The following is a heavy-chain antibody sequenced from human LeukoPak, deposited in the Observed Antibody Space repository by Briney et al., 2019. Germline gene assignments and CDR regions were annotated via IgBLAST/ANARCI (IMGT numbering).Heavy chain of an antibody. J-gene: IGHJ4*02. CDR1: GGSISSGGYY. Sequence: SETLSLTCTVSGGSISSGGYYWSWIRQHPGKGLEWIGEINHSGSTNYNPSLKSRVTISVDTSKNQFSLKLSSVTAADTAVYYCARFGYYYDSSGYYYEFDYWGQGTLVTVSS. V-gene: IGHV4-39*07. D-gene: IGHD3-22*01. CDR2: INHSGST. CDR3: ARFGYYYDSSGYYYEFDY.